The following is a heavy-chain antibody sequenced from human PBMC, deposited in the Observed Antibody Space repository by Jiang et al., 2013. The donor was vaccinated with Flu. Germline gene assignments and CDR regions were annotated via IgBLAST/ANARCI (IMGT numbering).Heavy chain of an antibody. V-gene: IGHV1-18*01. Sequence: SVKVSCKASGYTFTSYGISWVRQAPGQGLEWMGWISAYNGNTNYAQKPQGRVTMTTDTSTSTAYMELRSLRSDDTAVYYCARDVNYYDSSGYSDAFDIWGQGTMVTVSS. CDR2: ISAYNGNT. D-gene: IGHD3-22*01. CDR1: GYTFTSYG. CDR3: ARDVNYYDSSGYSDAFDI. J-gene: IGHJ3*02.